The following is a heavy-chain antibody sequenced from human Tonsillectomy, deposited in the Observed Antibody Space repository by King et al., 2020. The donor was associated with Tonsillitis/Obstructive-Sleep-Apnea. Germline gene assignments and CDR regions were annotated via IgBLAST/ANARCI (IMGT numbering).Heavy chain of an antibody. CDR3: AREALAAAGTILDS. V-gene: IGHV1-46*01. Sequence: EQLVQSGAEVKKPGASVKVSCKASGYTFTSYYMHWVRQAPGQGLEWMGIINPSDSGTNYAQKFQGRVTLTRDTSTSTVHMELSSLRPEDTAVYYCAREALAAAGTILDSWGQGTLVTVSS. CDR1: GYTFTSYY. CDR2: INPSDSGT. D-gene: IGHD6-13*01. J-gene: IGHJ4*02.